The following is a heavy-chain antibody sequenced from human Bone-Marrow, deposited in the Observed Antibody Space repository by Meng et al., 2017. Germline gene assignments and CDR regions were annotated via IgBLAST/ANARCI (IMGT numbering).Heavy chain of an antibody. V-gene: IGHV4-61*01. Sequence: QVQLQQSDPRPVMPSATLSLTCPVSVGSDSSGSYDWSWIRQPPGKGLEWIGHIYYSGSTNYNHSLKSRVTISVDTSKNQFSPKLSSVTAADTAVYFCARSSTSPASYFFDYWGQGTLVTASS. CDR2: IYYSGST. CDR3: ARSSTSPASYFFDY. D-gene: IGHD6-6*01. J-gene: IGHJ4*02. CDR1: VGSDSSGSYD.